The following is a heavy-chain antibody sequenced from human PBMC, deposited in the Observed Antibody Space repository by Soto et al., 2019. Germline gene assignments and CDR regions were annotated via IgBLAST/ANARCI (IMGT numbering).Heavy chain of an antibody. CDR3: ATRAGDYVGWFDT. V-gene: IGHV4-39*02. J-gene: IGHJ5*02. CDR1: GGSIIGSGFH. CDR2: IYYSGTA. Sequence: QLQLRESGPGLVKPSETLSLTCTVSGGSIIGSGFHWAWIRQPPGKGLERIGSIYYSGTANYSPSLKSRLAIDVDTSKNHFSLRRRSVTAADPAVYYCATRAGDYVGWFDTWGQGNRVTVSS. D-gene: IGHD4-17*01.